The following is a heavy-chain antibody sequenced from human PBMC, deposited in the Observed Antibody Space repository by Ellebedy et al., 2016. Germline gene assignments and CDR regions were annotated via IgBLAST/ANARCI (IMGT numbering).Heavy chain of an antibody. D-gene: IGHD2-15*01. V-gene: IGHV3-53*01. Sequence: GGSLRLSCAASGFTVSTNYMKWVRQAPGKGLEWVSAIFSDGNTYYADSVKGRFTISRDNSKNTLYLQMNTLRAEDTAEYYCARGVGSGWFDPWGQGTLVTVSS. CDR2: IFSDGNT. CDR3: ARGVGSGWFDP. J-gene: IGHJ5*02. CDR1: GFTVSTNY.